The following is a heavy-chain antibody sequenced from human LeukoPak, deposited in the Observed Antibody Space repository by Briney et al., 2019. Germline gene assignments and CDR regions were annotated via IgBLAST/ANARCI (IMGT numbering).Heavy chain of an antibody. CDR1: GGSISRGGYY. D-gene: IGHD3-3*01. CDR3: ASRNYDFWSGYSYFDY. Sequence: PSQTLSLTCTVSGGSISRGGYYWSWIRQHPGKGLEWIGYIYYSGSTYYNPSLKSRVTISVDTSKNQFSLKLSSVTAADTAVYYCASRNYDFWSGYSYFDYWGQGTLVTVSS. CDR2: IYYSGST. J-gene: IGHJ4*02. V-gene: IGHV4-31*03.